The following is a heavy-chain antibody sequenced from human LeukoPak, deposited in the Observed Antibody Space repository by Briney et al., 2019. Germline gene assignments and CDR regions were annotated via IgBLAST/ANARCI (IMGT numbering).Heavy chain of an antibody. CDR1: GFTFSSYG. CDR3: AKGGEMGTIRGYFDY. J-gene: IGHJ4*02. V-gene: IGHV3-33*06. CDR2: IWYDGSNK. D-gene: IGHD5-24*01. Sequence: PGRSLRLSCAASGFTFSSYGMHWVRQAPGKGLEWVAVIWYDGSNKYYADSVKGRFTISRDNSKTTLYLQMNSLRTEDTAVYYCAKGGEMGTIRGYFDYLGQGTLVTVSS.